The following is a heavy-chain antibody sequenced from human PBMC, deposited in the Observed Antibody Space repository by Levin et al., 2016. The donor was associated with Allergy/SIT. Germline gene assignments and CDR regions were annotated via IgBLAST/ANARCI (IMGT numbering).Heavy chain of an antibody. CDR2: IIPIFGTA. D-gene: IGHD3-22*01. CDR3: ARERGYYYDSSGYYSLGI. V-gene: IGHV1-69*01. J-gene: IGHJ3*02. Sequence: WVRQAPGQGLEWMGGIIPIFGTANYAQKFQGRVTITADESTSTAYMELSSLRSEDTAVYYCARERGYYYDSSGYYSLGIWGQGTMVTVSS.